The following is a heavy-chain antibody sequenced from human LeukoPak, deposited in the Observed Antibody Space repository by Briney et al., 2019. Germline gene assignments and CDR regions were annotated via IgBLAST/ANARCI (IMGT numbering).Heavy chain of an antibody. D-gene: IGHD3-10*01. Sequence: GGSLRLSCAASGFTFNDYHISWVRQAPGKGLEWVSGISEFGGTTYYAGSVRGRSTISRNNSKNTMSFQMNSLRAEDTAVYYWARGLYSYDYWGQGILVTVSS. J-gene: IGHJ4*02. V-gene: IGHV3-23*01. CDR3: ARGLYSYDY. CDR2: ISEFGGTT. CDR1: GFTFNDYH.